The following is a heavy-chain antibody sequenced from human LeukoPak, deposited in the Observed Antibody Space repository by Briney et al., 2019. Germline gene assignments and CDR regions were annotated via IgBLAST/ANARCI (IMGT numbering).Heavy chain of an antibody. D-gene: IGHD4-17*01. V-gene: IGHV3-21*01. Sequence: PGGSLRLSCAASGFTFSSYSMNWVRQAPGKGLEWVASIGSSGNYIYYADSVKGRFTISGDNAKDSLYLQMNSLRAEDTAVYYCARGGLYGDYVDYWGQGTLVTVSS. CDR3: ARGGLYGDYVDY. CDR2: IGSSGNYI. CDR1: GFTFSSYS. J-gene: IGHJ4*02.